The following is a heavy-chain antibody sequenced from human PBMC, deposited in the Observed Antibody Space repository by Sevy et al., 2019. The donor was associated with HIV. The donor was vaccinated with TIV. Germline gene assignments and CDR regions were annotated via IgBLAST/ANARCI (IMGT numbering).Heavy chain of an antibody. D-gene: IGHD1-26*01. J-gene: IGHJ4*02. CDR1: GGSITSLY. Sequence: SETLSLTCSVSGGSITSLYWNWIRQPPGKGLEWIANIYYNGHSNYNPSLKSRVTLSLDTSKNQFSLRLSSVTAADTAMYYCAGENAWGRGYSWGQGTLVTVSS. CDR3: AGENAWGRGYS. CDR2: IYYNGHS. V-gene: IGHV4-59*08.